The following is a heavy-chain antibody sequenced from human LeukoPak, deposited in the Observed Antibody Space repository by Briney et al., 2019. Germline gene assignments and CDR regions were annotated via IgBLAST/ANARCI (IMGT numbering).Heavy chain of an antibody. Sequence: GESLRLSCAPSGFTFSAYSLSWVRQAPGKGLEWVAKIKKDGSEKDYVGSVKGRFTISRDNDKGSLYLQLNSLRVEDTAIYYCARGFQSGGSPVWGQGTLVTVSS. V-gene: IGHV3-7*01. CDR2: IKKDGSEK. CDR1: GFTFSAYS. D-gene: IGHD2-15*01. CDR3: ARGFQSGGSPV. J-gene: IGHJ4*02.